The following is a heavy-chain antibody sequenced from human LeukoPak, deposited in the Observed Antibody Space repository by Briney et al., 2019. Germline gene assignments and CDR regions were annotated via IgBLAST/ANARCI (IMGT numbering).Heavy chain of an antibody. CDR1: GFTLTDYN. CDR2: VQYDGTTE. CDR3: ARGEAVAVEL. V-gene: IGHV3-30*02. D-gene: IGHD6-19*01. J-gene: IGHJ4*02. Sequence: GGSLRLSCGASGFTLTDYNMHWVRQAPGKGLEYVAFVQYDGTTEYYADSVKGRFTMSRDRSKNMLYLQMNSLRREDTAVYYCARGEAVAVELWGQGTLVTVSS.